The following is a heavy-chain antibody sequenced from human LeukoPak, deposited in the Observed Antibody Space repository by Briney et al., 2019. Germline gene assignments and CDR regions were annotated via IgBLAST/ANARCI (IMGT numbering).Heavy chain of an antibody. J-gene: IGHJ4*02. Sequence: PGGSLRISCAASGFTFDDYAMHWVRQAPGKGLEWVSGISWNSGSIGYADSVKGRFTISRDNAKNSLYLQMNSLRAEDTAVYYCARCRAARADFDYWGQGTLVTVSS. CDR3: ARCRAARADFDY. D-gene: IGHD2-15*01. CDR1: GFTFDDYA. CDR2: ISWNSGSI. V-gene: IGHV3-9*01.